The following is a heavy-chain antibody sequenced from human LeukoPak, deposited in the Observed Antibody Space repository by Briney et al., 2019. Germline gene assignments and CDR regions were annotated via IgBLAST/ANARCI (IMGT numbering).Heavy chain of an antibody. CDR3: ARGSGYTYGYPFDS. D-gene: IGHD5-18*01. Sequence: PSETLSLTCTVSGGSISSYYWSWIRQPAGEGLEWIGRIYTSGRTNYNPSLKSRVTMSVDASKNQFSQKLSSVTAADTAVYYCARGSGYTYGYPFDSWGQGTLVTVSS. V-gene: IGHV4-4*07. CDR2: IYTSGRT. CDR1: GGSISSYY. J-gene: IGHJ4*02.